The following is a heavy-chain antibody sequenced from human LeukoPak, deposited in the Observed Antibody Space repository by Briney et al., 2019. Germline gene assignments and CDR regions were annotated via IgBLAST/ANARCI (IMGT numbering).Heavy chain of an antibody. CDR2: INGGGGST. J-gene: IGHJ4*02. Sequence: GGSLRLSCAASGFTFSSYAMSWVRQAPGGGLEWVSAINGGGGSTSYADSVKGRFTISRDNSKNTLYLEMNSLRIEDTAVHYCAKDANYGSGRSFDYWGLGTVVTVSS. V-gene: IGHV3-23*01. D-gene: IGHD3-10*01. CDR3: AKDANYGSGRSFDY. CDR1: GFTFSSYA.